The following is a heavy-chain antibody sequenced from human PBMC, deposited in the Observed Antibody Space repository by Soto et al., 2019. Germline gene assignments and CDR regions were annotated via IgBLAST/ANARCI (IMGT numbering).Heavy chain of an antibody. D-gene: IGHD2-21*02. CDR1: GYTFTSYS. Sequence: QGQRVQSGAEVKKPGASVKVSCNASGYTFTSYSISWVRQGPGQGLEWMGWISAYNGNTNYAQKLQGRVTMTTDRSKRTDYMELRSLRSDDTAVYYCARARSMVAVVTAWDAFDIWGKGTMVTVS. CDR2: ISAYNGNT. V-gene: IGHV1-18*01. J-gene: IGHJ3*02. CDR3: ARARSMVAVVTAWDAFDI.